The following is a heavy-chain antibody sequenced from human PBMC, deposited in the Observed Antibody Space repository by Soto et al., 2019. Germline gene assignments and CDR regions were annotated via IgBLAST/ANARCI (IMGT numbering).Heavy chain of an antibody. CDR2: IYYSGST. CDR3: ASHREAFRLFDY. V-gene: IGHV4-59*01. Sequence: SETLSLTCTVSGGSISSYYWSWIRQPPGKGLEWIGYIYYSGSTNYNPSLKSRVTISVDTSKNQFSLKLSSVTAADTAVYYCASHREAFRLFDYWGQGTLVTVSS. D-gene: IGHD6-25*01. J-gene: IGHJ4*02. CDR1: GGSISSYY.